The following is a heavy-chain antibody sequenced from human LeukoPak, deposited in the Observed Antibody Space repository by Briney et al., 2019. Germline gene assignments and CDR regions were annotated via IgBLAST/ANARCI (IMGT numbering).Heavy chain of an antibody. CDR2: ISTYNGNT. J-gene: IGHJ4*02. V-gene: IGHV1-18*01. D-gene: IGHD4-23*01. CDR3: ARQGYGGNPQGAADY. Sequence: ASVRVSCKASGYTFINYDFSWVRQAPGQGLEWMGWISTYNGNTNYAQKLQGRVTMTTDTSTSTAYMELRSLRSDDTAVYYCARQGYGGNPQGAADYWGQGTLVTVSS. CDR1: GYTFINYD.